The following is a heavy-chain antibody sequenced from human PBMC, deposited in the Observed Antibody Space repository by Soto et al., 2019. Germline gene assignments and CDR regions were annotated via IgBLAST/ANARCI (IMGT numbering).Heavy chain of an antibody. D-gene: IGHD3-10*01. CDR2: IYYSGST. V-gene: IGHV4-30-4*01. CDR1: GGSISSGDYY. J-gene: IGHJ4*02. CDR3: ARSFSETMVRGYGYFDY. Sequence: PSETLSLTCTVSGGSISSGDYYWSWIRQPPGKGLEWIGYIYYSGSTYYTPSLKSRVTISVDTSKNQFSLKLSSVTAADTAVYYCARSFSETMVRGYGYFDYWGQGTLVTVSS.